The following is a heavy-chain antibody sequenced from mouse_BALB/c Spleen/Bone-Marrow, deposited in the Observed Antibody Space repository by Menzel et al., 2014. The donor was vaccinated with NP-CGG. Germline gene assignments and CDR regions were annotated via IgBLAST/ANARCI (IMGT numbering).Heavy chain of an antibody. Sequence: QLQQSGAELVRPGASVNLSCKASGYSFTCFWMNWVKQRLGQGLAWIGMIHPSDSETRLNHKFKDKATLTVDKSSSTAYMQLSSPTSEDSAIYYCARSGYRFEYNEAMDYWGQGPSVTVSS. CDR1: GYSFTCFW. D-gene: IGHD1-3*01. CDR2: IHPSDSET. CDR3: ARSGYRFEYNEAMDY. V-gene: IGHV1-74*04. J-gene: IGHJ4*01.